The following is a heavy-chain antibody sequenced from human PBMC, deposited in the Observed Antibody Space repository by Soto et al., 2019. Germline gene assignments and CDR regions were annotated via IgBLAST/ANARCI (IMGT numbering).Heavy chain of an antibody. Sequence: QPGGSLRLSCAASGFTFSDHYMDWVRQAPGKGLEWVSRIKNKDRAYTREYAASVEGRFTISRDDSKNSVYLQMNSLKTEDTAMYYCARARSGYPIDLWGQGT. D-gene: IGHD3-22*01. V-gene: IGHV3-72*01. CDR3: ARARSGYPIDL. J-gene: IGHJ5*02. CDR2: IKNKDRAYTR. CDR1: GFTFSDHY.